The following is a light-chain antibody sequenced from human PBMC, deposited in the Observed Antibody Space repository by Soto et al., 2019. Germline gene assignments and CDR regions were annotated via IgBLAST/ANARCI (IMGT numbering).Light chain of an antibody. V-gene: IGLV2-23*02. Sequence: QSVLTQPASVSGSPGQSITISCTGTSSDVGSYNLVSWYQQHPGKAPKLMIYEVGKRPSGVSNRFSGSKSGNTASLTISGLQAEDEADYYCCSYAGSSTPLSFGTGTKVTVL. J-gene: IGLJ1*01. CDR1: SSDVGSYNL. CDR3: CSYAGSSTPLS. CDR2: EVG.